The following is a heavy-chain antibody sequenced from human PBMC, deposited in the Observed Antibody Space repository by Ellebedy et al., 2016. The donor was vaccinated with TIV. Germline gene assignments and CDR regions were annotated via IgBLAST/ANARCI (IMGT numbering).Heavy chain of an antibody. CDR1: GFTFREYY. D-gene: IGHD5-18*01. CDR2: ISSIGTTI. CDR3: ASLDTAMVHSSDY. Sequence: GESLKISCEASGFTFREYYMSWIRQAPGKGLEWVSYISSIGTTIYYADSVKGRFTISRDNAKNSMYLQMNSLRAEETAVYYCASLDTAMVHSSDYWGQGTLVTVSS. J-gene: IGHJ4*02. V-gene: IGHV3-11*04.